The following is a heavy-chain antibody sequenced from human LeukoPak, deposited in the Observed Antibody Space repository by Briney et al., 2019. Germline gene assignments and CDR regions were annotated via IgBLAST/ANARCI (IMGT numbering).Heavy chain of an antibody. V-gene: IGHV4-59*01. CDR3: ARMVAAAPDAFDY. CDR1: GGSISSYY. Sequence: SETLSLTCTVSGGSISSYYWSWIRQPPGKGLEWIGYIYYSGSTNYNPSLKSRVTISVDTSKNQFSLKLSSVTAADTAVYYCARMVAAAPDAFDYWGQGTLVTVSS. CDR2: IYYSGST. D-gene: IGHD6-13*01. J-gene: IGHJ4*02.